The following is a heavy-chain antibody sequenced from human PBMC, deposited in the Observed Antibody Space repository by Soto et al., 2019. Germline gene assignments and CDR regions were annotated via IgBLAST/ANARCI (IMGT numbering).Heavy chain of an antibody. V-gene: IGHV4-59*01. CDR2: VHESGST. CDR1: VDAIINYY. Sequence: SETLSLTCSVSVDAIINYYWSWIRQTPGRGLEWIGCVHESGSTDYNPSLKGRVTISLHTSQSRFSLSLRSATAADTATYYCARGTRALITSFFAYWGQGIPVTVSS. J-gene: IGHJ4*02. CDR3: ARGTRALITSFFAY. D-gene: IGHD1-20*01.